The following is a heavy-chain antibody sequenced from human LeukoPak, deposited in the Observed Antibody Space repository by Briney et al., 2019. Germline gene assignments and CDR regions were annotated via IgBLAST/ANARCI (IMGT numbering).Heavy chain of an antibody. J-gene: IGHJ4*02. CDR2: IKQDGSEK. CDR1: AFTFGTYW. V-gene: IGHV3-7*01. Sequence: GGSLRLSCAASAFTFGTYWMHWVRQAPGKGLEWVANIKQDGSEKYYVDSVKGRFTISRDNAKNSLYLQMNSLRAEDTAVYYCAREGTYSGFDYWGQGTLVTVSS. D-gene: IGHD2-21*01. CDR3: AREGTYSGFDY.